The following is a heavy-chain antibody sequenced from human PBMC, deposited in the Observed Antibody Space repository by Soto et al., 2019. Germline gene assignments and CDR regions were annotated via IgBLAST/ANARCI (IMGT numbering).Heavy chain of an antibody. V-gene: IGHV3-48*01. CDR1: GFTFRTYN. Sequence: EVHLVESAGSFVQPGGSLRLSCAASGFTFRTYNMNWVRQAPGKGLEWVSYISSSTGTIYYADSVKGRFTISRDNAKNSLYLHMNSLRAEDTAVYYCARVYGIAVAGTLDFWGQGTLVTVSS. CDR2: ISSSTGTI. CDR3: ARVYGIAVAGTLDF. D-gene: IGHD6-19*01. J-gene: IGHJ4*02.